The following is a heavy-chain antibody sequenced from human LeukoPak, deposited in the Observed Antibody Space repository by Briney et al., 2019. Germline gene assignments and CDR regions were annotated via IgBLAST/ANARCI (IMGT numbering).Heavy chain of an antibody. V-gene: IGHV3-7*01. CDR3: ARYDVDWLSNYYFDY. CDR2: IKQDGSEK. D-gene: IGHD3-9*01. Sequence: GGSLRLSCAASGFTFSSYWMSWVRQAPGKGLEWVANIKQDGSEKYYVDSVKGRFTISRDNAKNSLYLQMNSLRAEDTAVYYCARYDVDWLSNYYFDYWGQGTLATVSS. J-gene: IGHJ4*02. CDR1: GFTFSSYW.